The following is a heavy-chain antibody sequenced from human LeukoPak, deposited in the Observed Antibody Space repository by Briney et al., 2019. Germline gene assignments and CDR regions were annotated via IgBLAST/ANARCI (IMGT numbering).Heavy chain of an antibody. CDR1: GFTFSSYS. J-gene: IGHJ4*02. CDR3: ARDIYYDSSGYYGSVY. CDR2: ISSSSSTI. Sequence: GGSLRLSCAASGFTFSSYSMNWVRQAPGKGLEWVSFISSSSSTIYYADSVKGRFTISRDNAKNSLYLQMNSLRAEDTAVYYCARDIYYDSSGYYGSVYWGQGTLVTVSS. V-gene: IGHV3-48*04. D-gene: IGHD3-22*01.